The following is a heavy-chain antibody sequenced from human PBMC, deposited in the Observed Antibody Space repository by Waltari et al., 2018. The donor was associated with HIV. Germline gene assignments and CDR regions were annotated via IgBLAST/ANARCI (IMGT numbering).Heavy chain of an antibody. CDR3: ARDEYYDSSGYYVRPMDV. J-gene: IGHJ6*02. Sequence: QVQLVESGGGVVQPGRSLRLSCAASGFTFSSYGMHWVSQAPGKGLEWVAVIWYDGSNKYYADSVKGRFTISRDNSKNTLYLQMNSLRAEDTAVYYCARDEYYDSSGYYVRPMDVWGQGTTVTVSS. D-gene: IGHD3-22*01. CDR2: IWYDGSNK. V-gene: IGHV3-33*01. CDR1: GFTFSSYG.